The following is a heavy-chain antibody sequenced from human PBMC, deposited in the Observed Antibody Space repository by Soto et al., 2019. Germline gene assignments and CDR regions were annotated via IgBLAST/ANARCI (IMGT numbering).Heavy chain of an antibody. D-gene: IGHD3-22*01. CDR2: ISYDGSNK. Sequence: QVQLVESGGGVVQPGRSLRLSCAASGFTFNNYAMHWVRQAPGKGLEWVAVISYDGSNKYYADSVKGRFTISRDNSKNTLYLQMNSLRAEDTAVYYCARVRGYYDSSGFDYWGQGTLVTVSS. V-gene: IGHV3-30-3*01. CDR3: ARVRGYYDSSGFDY. CDR1: GFTFNNYA. J-gene: IGHJ4*02.